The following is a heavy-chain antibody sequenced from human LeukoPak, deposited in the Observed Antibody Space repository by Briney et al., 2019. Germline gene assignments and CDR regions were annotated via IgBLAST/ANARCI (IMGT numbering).Heavy chain of an antibody. CDR3: AREGYYYYYGMDV. CDR2: INHSGST. J-gene: IGHJ6*02. CDR1: GVSITTTSYY. Sequence: SETLSLTCTVSGVSITTTSYYWGWIRQPPGKGLEWIGEINHSGSTNYNPSLKSRVTISVDTSKNQFSLKLSSVTAADTAVYYCAREGYYYYYGMDVWGQGTTVTVSS. V-gene: IGHV4-39*07.